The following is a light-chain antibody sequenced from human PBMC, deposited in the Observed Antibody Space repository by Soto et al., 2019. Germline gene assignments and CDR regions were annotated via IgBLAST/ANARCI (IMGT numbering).Light chain of an antibody. Sequence: DIQMTQSPSTLSASVGDRVTITCRASQTISSWLAWYQQKPGKAPKLLIYKASNLESRVPSRFRGSGSGTEFTLTISRLQPVDFATYYCQQYDSLWTFGLGTKVEIK. V-gene: IGKV1-5*03. CDR2: KAS. CDR1: QTISSW. CDR3: QQYDSLWT. J-gene: IGKJ1*01.